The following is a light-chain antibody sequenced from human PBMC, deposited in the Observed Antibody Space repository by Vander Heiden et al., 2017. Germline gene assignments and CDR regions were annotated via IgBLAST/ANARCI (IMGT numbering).Light chain of an antibody. CDR3: QAGDSSTV. CDR2: QDS. J-gene: IGLJ2*01. V-gene: IGLV3-1*01. CDR1: KLGDKY. Sequence: SYELTQPPSVSVSPGQTASITCSGDKLGDKYACWYQQKPGQSPVLVIYQDSKRPSGIPERFSGSNSGNTATLTVSGTQAMDEADYYCQAGDSSTVFGGGTKLTVL.